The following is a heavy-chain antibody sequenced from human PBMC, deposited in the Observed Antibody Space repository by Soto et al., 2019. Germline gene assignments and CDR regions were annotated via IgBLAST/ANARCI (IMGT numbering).Heavy chain of an antibody. Sequence: QVQLVESVGGVVQPGRSLRLSCAASGFTLSSYAMHWVRQAPGKGLEWVAVISCAGTSTYYADSVRGRFTISRDNSKDTVYLQLNSLRTEDTAVYHCERDPGHDGNEYYTFDSWVQGTLVTVSS. CDR1: GFTLSSYA. J-gene: IGHJ4*02. D-gene: IGHD3-3*01. V-gene: IGHV3-30-3*01. CDR2: ISCAGTST. CDR3: ERDPGHDGNEYYTFDS.